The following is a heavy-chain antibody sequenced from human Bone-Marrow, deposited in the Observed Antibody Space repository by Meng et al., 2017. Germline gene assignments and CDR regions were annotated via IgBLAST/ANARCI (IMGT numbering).Heavy chain of an antibody. CDR3: ARDPRGVVRGVSADY. J-gene: IGHJ4*02. D-gene: IGHD3-10*01. CDR1: GFTFSDYY. V-gene: IGHV3-11*04. Sequence: GGSLRLSCAASGFTFSDYYMSWIRQAPGKGLEWVSYISSSGSTIYYADSVKGRFTISRDSAKNSLYLQMNSLRAEDTAVYYCARDPRGVVRGVSADYWGQGTLVTVSS. CDR2: ISSSGSTI.